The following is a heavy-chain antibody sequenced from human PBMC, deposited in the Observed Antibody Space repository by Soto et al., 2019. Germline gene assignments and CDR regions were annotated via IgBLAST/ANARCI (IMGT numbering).Heavy chain of an antibody. V-gene: IGHV4-61*01. J-gene: IGHJ4*02. Sequence: QVQLQESGPGLVKPSETLSLTCNVSGASVSTGRYHWSWMRQPPGKGLEWIGYIYYTGNTNYNPSLKIRVSVSVDTSKHQWSLNQTLATAAAPALYYCASNKQPRAGGTPRFDYWGQGTLVTVAS. CDR1: GASVSTGRYH. CDR3: ASNKQPRAGGTPRFDY. CDR2: IYYTGNT. D-gene: IGHD1-1*01.